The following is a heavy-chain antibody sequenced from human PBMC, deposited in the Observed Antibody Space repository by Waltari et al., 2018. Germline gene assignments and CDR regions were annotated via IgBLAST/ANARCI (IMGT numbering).Heavy chain of an antibody. CDR2: SYVGGTT. J-gene: IGHJ5*02. CDR1: GDSVVSNY. V-gene: IGHV4-4*07. CDR3: ARETRHGDWFDP. D-gene: IGHD3-16*01. Sequence: QVQLHEPGPGLVQPSETLSLACSVSGDSVVSNYWSWIRQSAGKGRGGIGRSYVGGTTNYNPALSGRVSMSVDMSKNQIFLKIMSVTAADTGVYYCARETRHGDWFDPWGQGTLVTVSS.